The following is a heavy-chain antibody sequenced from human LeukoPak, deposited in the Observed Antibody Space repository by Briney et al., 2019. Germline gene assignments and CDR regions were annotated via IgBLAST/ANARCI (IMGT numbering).Heavy chain of an antibody. CDR1: GFTFSTYS. Sequence: GSLRLSCSASGFTFSTYSMHWVRQAPGKGLQHVPAISTNAGDTYYADSVRGRFTISRDNSKNTLYLQMSSLRPEDSAVYYCVLGSYHNPYFDYWGQGTLVTVSS. V-gene: IGHV3-64D*06. J-gene: IGHJ4*02. D-gene: IGHD3-10*01. CDR2: ISTNAGDT. CDR3: VLGSYHNPYFDY.